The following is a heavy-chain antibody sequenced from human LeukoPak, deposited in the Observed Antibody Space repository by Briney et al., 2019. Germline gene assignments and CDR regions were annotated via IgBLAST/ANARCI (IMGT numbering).Heavy chain of an antibody. D-gene: IGHD3-10*01. CDR3: AKASGVPWADYAFDI. CDR2: VSYDGSNK. V-gene: IGHV3-30*18. CDR1: GFTFSSYG. J-gene: IGHJ3*02. Sequence: GGSLRLSCAASGFTFSSYGMHWVRQAPGKGLEWVAVVSYDGSNKYCADSVKGRFTISRDNSKNTLYVQMNSLRAEDTAVYYCAKASGVPWADYAFDIWGQGTMVSVSS.